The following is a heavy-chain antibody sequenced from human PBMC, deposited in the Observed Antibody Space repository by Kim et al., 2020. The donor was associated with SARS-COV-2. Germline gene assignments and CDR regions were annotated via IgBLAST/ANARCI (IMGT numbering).Heavy chain of an antibody. CDR3: VKDPTAYYSYFDF. CDR2: ISSDGDNK. Sequence: GSLRLSCATSGFSFSSCGMHWVRQTPGKGLEWLAVISSDGDNKYFADSVKGRFTISRDNSKNTLYLQMNSLRTEDTAVYYCVKDPTAYYSYFDFWGQGTLVTVSS. D-gene: IGHD3-9*01. J-gene: IGHJ4*02. CDR1: GFSFSSCG. V-gene: IGHV3-30*18.